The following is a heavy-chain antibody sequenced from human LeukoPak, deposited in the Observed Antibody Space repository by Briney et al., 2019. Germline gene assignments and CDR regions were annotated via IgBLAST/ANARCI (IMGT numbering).Heavy chain of an antibody. CDR2: ISYDGSNK. CDR1: GFTFSSYG. CDR3: AKDIRAARWVTEDAFDI. V-gene: IGHV3-30*18. D-gene: IGHD2-21*02. Sequence: PGGSLRLSCAASGFTFSSYGMHWVRQAPGKGLEWVAVISYDGSNKYYADSVKGRFTISRDNSKNTLYLQMNSLRAEDTAVYYCAKDIRAARWVTEDAFDIWGQGTMVTVSS. J-gene: IGHJ3*02.